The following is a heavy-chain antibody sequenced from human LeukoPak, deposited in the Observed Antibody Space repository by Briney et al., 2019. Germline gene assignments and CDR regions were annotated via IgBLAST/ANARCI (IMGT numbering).Heavy chain of an antibody. CDR3: ARDLNPLLPYCTGGSCFDPHYYYYGLDV. D-gene: IGHD2-15*01. V-gene: IGHV3-48*04. CDR2: ISNTGSAI. J-gene: IGHJ6*02. Sequence: GGSLRLSCAASGFTFTSYGMNWVRQAPGKGLEWISYISNTGSAIYYADSVEGRFTISRDNAKNSLFLQMYGLRAEDTAVYFCARDLNPLLPYCTGGSCFDPHYYYYGLDVWGQGTTVTVSS. CDR1: GFTFTSYG.